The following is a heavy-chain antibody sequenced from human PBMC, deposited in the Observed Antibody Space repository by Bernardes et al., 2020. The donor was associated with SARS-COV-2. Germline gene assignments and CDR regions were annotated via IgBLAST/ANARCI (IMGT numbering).Heavy chain of an antibody. CDR3: AREGLTGAAGRGLDY. V-gene: IGHV3-33*01. Sequence: GGSLRLSCAASGFTFSSYGMHWVRQAPGKGLEWVAVIWYDGSNKYYADSVKGRFTISRDNSKNTLYLQMNSLRAEDTAVYYCAREGLTGAAGRGLDYWGQGTLVTVSS. CDR2: IWYDGSNK. D-gene: IGHD6-13*01. CDR1: GFTFSSYG. J-gene: IGHJ4*02.